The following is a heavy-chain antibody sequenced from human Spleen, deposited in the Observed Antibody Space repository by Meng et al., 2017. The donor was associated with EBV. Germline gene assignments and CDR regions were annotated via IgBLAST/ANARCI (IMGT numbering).Heavy chain of an antibody. CDR1: GGSISTSNW. Sequence: VQLEESGPGQVKPSGXXXLICTVSGGSISTSNWWSWVRQSPEKGLEWIGEVFRTGDTNYNPSLKSRVTILIDKSKNQFSLKLNSVTAADTAIYFCASDGISRYFDNWGPGTLVTVSS. CDR2: VFRTGDT. D-gene: IGHD1-1*01. V-gene: IGHV4-4*02. CDR3: ASDGISRYFDN. J-gene: IGHJ4*02.